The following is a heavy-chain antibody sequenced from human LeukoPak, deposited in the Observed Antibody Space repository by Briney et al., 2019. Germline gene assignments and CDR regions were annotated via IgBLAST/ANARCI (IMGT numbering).Heavy chain of an antibody. CDR2: IYYSGST. D-gene: IGHD3-9*01. CDR1: GGSISSYY. J-gene: IGHJ4*02. V-gene: IGHV4-59*01. Sequence: SETLSLTCTVSGGSISSYYWSWIRQPPGKGLEWIGYIYYSGSTNYNPSLKSRVTIPVDASKNQFSLKLSSVTAADTAVYYCARALRYFDWLFDYWGQGTLVTVSS. CDR3: ARALRYFDWLFDY.